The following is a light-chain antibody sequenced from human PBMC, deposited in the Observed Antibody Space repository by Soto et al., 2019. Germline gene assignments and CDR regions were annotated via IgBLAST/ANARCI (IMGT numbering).Light chain of an antibody. Sequence: EIVLTQSPATLSLSPGERATLSCRASQSVSSYLAWYQQKPGQAPRLLIYDASNRATGIPARFSGSGSGTAFTLPISSLEPEDFAVYDCQQRSNWPPGTFGGGTKVEIK. CDR3: QQRSNWPPGT. CDR2: DAS. J-gene: IGKJ4*01. V-gene: IGKV3-11*01. CDR1: QSVSSY.